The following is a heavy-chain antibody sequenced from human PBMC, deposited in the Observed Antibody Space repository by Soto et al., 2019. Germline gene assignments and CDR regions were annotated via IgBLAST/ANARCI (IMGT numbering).Heavy chain of an antibody. Sequence: PGGSLRLSCAASGFTFSSYGMHWVRQAPGKGLEWVAVISYDGSNKYYADSVKGRFTISRDNSKNTLYLQMNSLRAEDTAVYYCAKDSSVYGGSLRPGTEYFQHWGQGTLVTVSS. CDR1: GFTFSSYG. V-gene: IGHV3-30*18. D-gene: IGHD4-17*01. J-gene: IGHJ1*01. CDR2: ISYDGSNK. CDR3: AKDSSVYGGSLRPGTEYFQH.